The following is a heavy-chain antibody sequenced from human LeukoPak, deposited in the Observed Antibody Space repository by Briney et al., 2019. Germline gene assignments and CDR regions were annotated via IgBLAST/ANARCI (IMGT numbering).Heavy chain of an antibody. CDR1: GFTFDDYA. J-gene: IGHJ6*02. D-gene: IGHD5-18*01. CDR3: ARDTEGYIYGYYYYGMDG. V-gene: IGHV3-43*02. CDR2: ISGDSHST. Sequence: PGGSLRLSCAASGFTFDDYAMDWVRQAPGKGLEWVSLISGDSHSTISADSVKGRFPISRDNSKNSLYLQMYSLRNDATALYYCARDTEGYIYGYYYYGMDGWGQGTTVTVAS.